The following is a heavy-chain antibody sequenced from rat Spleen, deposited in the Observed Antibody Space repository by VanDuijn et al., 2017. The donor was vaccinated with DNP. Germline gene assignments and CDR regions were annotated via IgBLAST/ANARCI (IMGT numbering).Heavy chain of an antibody. J-gene: IGHJ2*01. Sequence: EVQLVESGGGLVQPGRSLKLSCAASGFTFSNYGMAWVRQAPAKGLEWVATISYNGGTPYYRDSVKGRFTISRDNAQSTLYLQVNSLRSADTATYYCTSNPHIRTAAPFDYWGQGVMVTVSS. V-gene: IGHV5-29*01. CDR3: TSNPHIRTAAPFDY. CDR1: GFTFSNYG. D-gene: IGHD3-8*01. CDR2: ISYNGGTP.